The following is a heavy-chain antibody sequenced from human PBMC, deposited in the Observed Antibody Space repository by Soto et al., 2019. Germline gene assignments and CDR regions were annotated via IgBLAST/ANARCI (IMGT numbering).Heavy chain of an antibody. CDR1: GGSISSYY. CDR2: IYYSGST. Sequence: SETLSLTCTVSGGSISSYYWSWIRQPPGKGLEWIGYIYYSGSTNYNPSLKSRVTISVDTSKNQFSLKLSSVTAADTAVYYCARGLAAAGHAFWFDPWGQGTLVTVSS. CDR3: ARGLAAAGHAFWFDP. V-gene: IGHV4-59*01. D-gene: IGHD6-13*01. J-gene: IGHJ5*02.